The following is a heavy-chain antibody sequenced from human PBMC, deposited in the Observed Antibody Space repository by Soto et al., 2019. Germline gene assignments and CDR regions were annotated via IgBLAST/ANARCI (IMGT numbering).Heavy chain of an antibody. D-gene: IGHD2-2*01. V-gene: IGHV1-69*04. CDR3: TIEYCSSTSCYREY. J-gene: IGHJ4*02. CDR1: RGAIGCYT. Sequence: SKDCRGAIGCYTLSWLQHAQGQGLEWMGRIIPILGIANYAQKFQGRVTITADKSTSTAYMELSSLRSEDTAVYYCTIEYCSSTSCYREYWGQGTLVTVSS. CDR2: IIPILGIA.